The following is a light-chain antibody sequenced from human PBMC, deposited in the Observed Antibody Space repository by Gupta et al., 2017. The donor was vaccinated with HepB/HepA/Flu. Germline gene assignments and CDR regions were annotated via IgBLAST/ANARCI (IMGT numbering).Light chain of an antibody. CDR3: SQDRPPYT. J-gene: IGKJ2*01. Sequence: DIVLTQSPLSLTVTPGEPASISCRSSQSLQHSNGFNYLDWYVQKPGRSPQLLIFLRSKRAYGLPHRFSGSGSGTDLTLKSSRGEAEDVGVYYGSQDRPPYTFSQGTKVEIK. CDR2: LRS. V-gene: IGKV2-28*01. CDR1: QSLQHSNGFNY.